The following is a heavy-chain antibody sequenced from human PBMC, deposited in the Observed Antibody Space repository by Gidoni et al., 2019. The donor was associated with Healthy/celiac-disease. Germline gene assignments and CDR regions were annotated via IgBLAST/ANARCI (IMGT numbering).Heavy chain of an antibody. CDR3: ARAENWNYANWFDP. CDR1: GFTFSSYG. Sequence: QVQLVETGGGVVKPGRSLRLSCAASGFTFSSYGMHWVRQAPGKGLEWVAVISYDGSNKYYADSVKGRFTISRDNSKNTLYLQMNSLRAEDTAVYYCARAENWNYANWFDPWGQGTLVTVSS. CDR2: ISYDGSNK. J-gene: IGHJ5*02. D-gene: IGHD1-7*01. V-gene: IGHV3-30*03.